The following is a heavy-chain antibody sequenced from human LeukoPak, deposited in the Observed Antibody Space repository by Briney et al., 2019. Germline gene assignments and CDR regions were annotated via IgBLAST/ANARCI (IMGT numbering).Heavy chain of an antibody. J-gene: IGHJ4*02. D-gene: IGHD3-22*01. CDR3: AKGGKYYYDSSGYSQD. CDR1: GFTFSSYA. V-gene: IGHV3-23*01. CDR2: ISGSGGST. Sequence: GGSLRLSCAASGFTFSSYAMSWVRQAPGEGLEWVSAISGSGGSTYCADSVKGRFTISRDNSKNTLYLQMNSLRAEDTAVYYCAKGGKYYYDSSGYSQDWGQGTLVTVSS.